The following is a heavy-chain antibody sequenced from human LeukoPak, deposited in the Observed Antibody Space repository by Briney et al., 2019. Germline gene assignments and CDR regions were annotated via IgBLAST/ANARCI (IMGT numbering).Heavy chain of an antibody. CDR3: ATGIVATIWPD. Sequence: GASVKVFCKVSGYTLTELSMHWVRQAPGKGLEWMGGFDPEDGETIYAQKFQGRVTMTGDTSTDTAYMELSSLRSEDTAVYYCATGIVATIWPDWGQGTLVTVSS. D-gene: IGHD5-12*01. CDR1: GYTLTELS. CDR2: FDPEDGET. V-gene: IGHV1-24*01. J-gene: IGHJ4*02.